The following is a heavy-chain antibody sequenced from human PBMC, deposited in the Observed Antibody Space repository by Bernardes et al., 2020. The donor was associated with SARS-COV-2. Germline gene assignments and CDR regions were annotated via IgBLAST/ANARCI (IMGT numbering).Heavy chain of an antibody. CDR1: GFTFSSYA. D-gene: IGHD6-6*01. CDR2: ISGSGGST. V-gene: IGHV3-23*01. J-gene: IGHJ6*03. Sequence: GGSLRLSCAASGFTFSSYAMSWVRQAPGKGLEWVSAISGSGGSTYYADSVKGRFTISRDNSKNTLYLQMNSLRAEDTAVYYCGDSGSSSSYYYMDVWGKGTTVTVSS. CDR3: GDSGSSSSYYYMDV.